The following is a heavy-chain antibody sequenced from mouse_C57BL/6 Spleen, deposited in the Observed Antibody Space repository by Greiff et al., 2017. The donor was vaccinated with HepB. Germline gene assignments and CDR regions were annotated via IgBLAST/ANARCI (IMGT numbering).Heavy chain of an antibody. V-gene: IGHV1-53*01. CDR1: GYTFTSYW. CDR3: ARRGGSREDWYFDV. Sequence: QVQLKQPGTELVKPGASVKLSCKASGYTFTSYWMHWVKQRPGQGLEWIGNINPSNGGTNYNEKFKSKATLTVDKSSSTAYMQLSSLTSEDSAVYYCARRGGSREDWYFDVWGTGTTVTVSS. J-gene: IGHJ1*03. D-gene: IGHD1-1*01. CDR2: INPSNGGT.